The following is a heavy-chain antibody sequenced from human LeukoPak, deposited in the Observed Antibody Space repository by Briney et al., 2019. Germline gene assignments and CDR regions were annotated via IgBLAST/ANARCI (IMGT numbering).Heavy chain of an antibody. CDR2: INHSGST. D-gene: IGHD6-13*01. V-gene: IGHV4-34*01. CDR1: GFTFTNAW. CDR3: ARYYHADPIGIAAAGTVFYFDY. J-gene: IGHJ4*02. Sequence: GSLRLSCAASGFTFTNAWMSWVRQAPGKGLEWIGEINHSGSTNYNPSLKSRVTISVDTSKNQFSLKLSSVTAADTAVYYCARYYHADPIGIAAAGTVFYFDYWGQGTLVTVSS.